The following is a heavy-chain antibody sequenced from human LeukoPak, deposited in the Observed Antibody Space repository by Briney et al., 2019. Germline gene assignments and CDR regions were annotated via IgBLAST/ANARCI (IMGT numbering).Heavy chain of an antibody. Sequence: GGSLRLSGTASGFSFSNYWMSWVRQAPGKGLEWVASIKQDESEKYYVDSVKGRFTTSRDNAKSSLYLQMNALRGKDTAVYYCARLVGDVTTWDCWGQGTLVTVSS. CDR3: ARLVGDVTTWDC. D-gene: IGHD1-26*01. CDR1: GFSFSNYW. CDR2: IKQDESEK. J-gene: IGHJ4*02. V-gene: IGHV3-7*03.